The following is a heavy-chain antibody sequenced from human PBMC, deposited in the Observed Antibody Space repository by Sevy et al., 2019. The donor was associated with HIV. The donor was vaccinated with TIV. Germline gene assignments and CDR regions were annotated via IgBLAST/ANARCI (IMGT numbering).Heavy chain of an antibody. J-gene: IGHJ3*02. Sequence: GGSLRLSCAASTFDFSSSGMNWVRQAPGKGLEWVTFIRYDGTTKYYRDSVKGRFTISRDNSKNTVYLQMNSLRPEDTATYSCARLGSTTVTTSDAFDIWGQGKTVTVSS. V-gene: IGHV3-30*02. CDR2: IRYDGTTK. CDR1: TFDFSSSG. CDR3: ARLGSTTVTTSDAFDI. D-gene: IGHD4-17*01.